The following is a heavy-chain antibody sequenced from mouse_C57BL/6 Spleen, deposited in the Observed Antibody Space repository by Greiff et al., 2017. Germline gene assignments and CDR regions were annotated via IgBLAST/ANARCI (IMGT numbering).Heavy chain of an antibody. CDR2: INPNNGGT. Sequence: VQLQQSGPELVKPGASVKISCTASGYTFTDYYMNWVKQSHGKSLEWIGDINPNNGGTNYNQKFKGKATLAVDKSSSTAYMELRSLTSKDSAVYYCAIDTTLVAHYFDYWGQGTTLTVSS. V-gene: IGHV1-26*01. D-gene: IGHD1-1*01. CDR3: AIDTTLVAHYFDY. CDR1: GYTFTDYY. J-gene: IGHJ2*01.